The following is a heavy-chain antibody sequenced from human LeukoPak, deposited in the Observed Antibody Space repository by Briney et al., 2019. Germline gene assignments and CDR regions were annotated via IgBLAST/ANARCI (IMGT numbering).Heavy chain of an antibody. CDR2: IYTGGTT. D-gene: IGHD2-15*01. CDR1: GFTVSNYY. CDR3: ARGAGRGIYYFDS. V-gene: IGHV3-53*01. J-gene: IGHJ4*02. Sequence: GGSLRLSCAVSGFTVSNYYMTWVRQAPGKGLEWASVIYTGGTTGYAGSVKGRFTISRDNSKNTLYLQLSSLRAEDTALYYCARGAGRGIYYFDSWGQGTLVTVSS.